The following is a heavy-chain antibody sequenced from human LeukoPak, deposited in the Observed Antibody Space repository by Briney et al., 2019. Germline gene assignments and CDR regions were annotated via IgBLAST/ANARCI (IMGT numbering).Heavy chain of an antibody. CDR2: IADNSNQI. CDR3: ARNDYGDYGFDY. V-gene: IGHV3-48*01. J-gene: IGHJ4*02. D-gene: IGHD4-17*01. CDR1: GLTFSRHS. Sequence: GGSLRLSCAASGLTFSRHSMHWVRQAPGKGLEWVSFIADNSNQIDYADSVKGRFTISRDNAKKSFYLQMNSLRAEDTAVYYCARNDYGDYGFDYWGQGTLVTVSS.